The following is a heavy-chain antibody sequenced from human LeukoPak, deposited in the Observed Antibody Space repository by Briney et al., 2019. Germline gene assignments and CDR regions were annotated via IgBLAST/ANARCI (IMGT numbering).Heavy chain of an antibody. CDR1: GGSISSSSYY. CDR2: IYYSEST. J-gene: IGHJ4*02. D-gene: IGHD6-13*01. CDR3: ARRSSSWYGPYFDY. Sequence: SETLSLTCTVSGGSISSSSYYWGWIRQPPGKGLELIGRIYYSESTYYNPSLNSRVTISVDTSKYMFFRKLSSVTAADTAVYYCARRSSSWYGPYFDYWGQGTLVTVSS. V-gene: IGHV4-39*01.